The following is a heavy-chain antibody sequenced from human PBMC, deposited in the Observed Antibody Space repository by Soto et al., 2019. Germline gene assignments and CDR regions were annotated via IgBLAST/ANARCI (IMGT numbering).Heavy chain of an antibody. CDR1: GFTFSGST. V-gene: IGHV3-73*01. CDR3: YIWFGKYGGS. Sequence: DVQLVESGGGLVQPGGSLKLSCAASGFTFSGSTIHWVRQASGKGLEWVGRIRSKPNSYATAYAASVKDRFTISRDDSKNTAYLQMNGPKTDDTDVYFCYIWFGKYGGSWAQGTLVTVSS. J-gene: IGHJ5*02. CDR2: IRSKPNSYAT. D-gene: IGHD3-10*01.